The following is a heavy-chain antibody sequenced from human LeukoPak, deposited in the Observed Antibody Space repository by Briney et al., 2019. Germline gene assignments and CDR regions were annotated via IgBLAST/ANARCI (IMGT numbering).Heavy chain of an antibody. CDR2: ISGSGGST. D-gene: IGHD2-2*01. J-gene: IGHJ6*02. Sequence: QPGGSLRLSCAASGFTFSSYAMSWVRQAPGKGLEWVSAISGSGGSTYYADSVKGRLTISRDNSKNTLYLQMNTLRVEDRAVYFCAKDQRTMTRRMDVWGQGTAVIVSS. CDR1: GFTFSSYA. CDR3: AKDQRTMTRRMDV. V-gene: IGHV3-23*01.